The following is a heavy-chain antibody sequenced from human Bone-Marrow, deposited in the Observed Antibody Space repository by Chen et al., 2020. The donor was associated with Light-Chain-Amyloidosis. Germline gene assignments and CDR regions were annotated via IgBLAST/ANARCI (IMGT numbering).Heavy chain of an antibody. CDR2: VSGSTVST. J-gene: IGHJ4*02. Sequence: EVQLVESGGGLVQPGGSLRLSCATSGFNFSSFGMSWVRQAPGKGLEWVATVSGSTVSTYYGGPVKCRFIVSRDNSKSTLYLQMTSLRAGDTAVYFCTRKGGYFDFWGQGSLVTVSS. D-gene: IGHD3-10*01. V-gene: IGHV3-23*04. CDR1: GFNFSSFG. CDR3: TRKGGYFDF.